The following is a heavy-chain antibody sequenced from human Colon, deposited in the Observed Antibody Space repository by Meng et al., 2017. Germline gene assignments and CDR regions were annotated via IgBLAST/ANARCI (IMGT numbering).Heavy chain of an antibody. D-gene: IGHD5-24*01. J-gene: IGHJ4*02. CDR1: GDSVSSDSVT. V-gene: IGHV6-1*01. CDR2: TYYRSKWYN. Sequence: QVELQQSGPGLVKPSQSLPLTCAISGDSVSSDSVTWDWIRQSPSRGLEWLGRTYYRSKWYNDYALSVRSRIIINPDTSKNQFSLQLNSVTSDDTAAYYCARAYGHRFDYWGQGTLVTVSS. CDR3: ARAYGHRFDY.